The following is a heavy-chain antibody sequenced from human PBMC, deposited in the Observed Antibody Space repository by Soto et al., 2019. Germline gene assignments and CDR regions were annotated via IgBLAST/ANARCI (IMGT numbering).Heavy chain of an antibody. Sequence: EVQLVESGGGLVQPGGSLRLSCAASGFTFSGHYMDWVRQAPGKGLEWVGRIRNKANSHTTEYAASVKGRFTISRDDSKNSLYLQMNSLKTEDTAVYYCARVDSSDSYWGQGTLVTVSS. D-gene: IGHD3-22*01. CDR2: IRNKANSHTT. CDR1: GFTFSGHY. CDR3: ARVDSSDSY. V-gene: IGHV3-72*01. J-gene: IGHJ4*02.